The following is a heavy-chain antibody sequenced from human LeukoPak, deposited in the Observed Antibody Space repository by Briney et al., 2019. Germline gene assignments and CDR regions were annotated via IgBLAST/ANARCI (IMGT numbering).Heavy chain of an antibody. V-gene: IGHV3-48*04. CDR2: ISSSSSTI. CDR1: GFTFSSYS. J-gene: IGHJ4*02. CDR3: ARDSTGYGYEEWY. Sequence: PGGSLRLSCAASGFTFSSYSMNWVRQAPGKGLEWVSYISSSSSTIYYADSVKGQFTISRDNAKNSLYLQMNSLRAEDTALYYCARDSTGYGYEEWYWGQGTLVTVSS. D-gene: IGHD5-18*01.